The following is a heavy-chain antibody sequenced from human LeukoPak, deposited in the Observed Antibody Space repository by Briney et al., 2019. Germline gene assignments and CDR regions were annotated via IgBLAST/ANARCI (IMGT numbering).Heavy chain of an antibody. J-gene: IGHJ4*02. Sequence: QVQLQESGPGLVKPSETLALTCTVSGGSVSGYYWGWIRQPPGQGLEWIGYIYYSGSTNYHPSLKSRVTISVDTSKNQFSLKLSSVTAADTGFYYCARVGTGTIDYWGQGTLVTVSS. CDR2: IYYSGST. D-gene: IGHD1-1*01. CDR1: GGSVSGYY. V-gene: IGHV4-59*02. CDR3: ARVGTGTIDY.